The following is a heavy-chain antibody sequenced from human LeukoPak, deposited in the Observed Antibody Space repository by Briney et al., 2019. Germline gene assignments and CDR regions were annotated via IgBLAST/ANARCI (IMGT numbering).Heavy chain of an antibody. V-gene: IGHV4-61*01. Sequence: SETLSLTCTVSGGSISSGSYYWSWIRQPPGKGLEWIGYIYYSGSTNYNPSLKSRVTISVDTSKNQFSLKLSSVTAADTAVYYCARASSSFPDYWGQGTLVTVSS. CDR3: ARASSSFPDY. CDR1: GGSISSGSYY. CDR2: IYYSGST. D-gene: IGHD6-6*01. J-gene: IGHJ4*02.